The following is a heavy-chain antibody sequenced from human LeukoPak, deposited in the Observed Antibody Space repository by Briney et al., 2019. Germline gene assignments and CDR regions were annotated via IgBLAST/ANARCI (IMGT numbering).Heavy chain of an antibody. CDR2: IHQSGSA. V-gene: IGHV4-38-2*02. CDR1: GYSISSGYY. CDR3: ARVLNYDVDY. D-gene: IGHD3-22*01. J-gene: IGHJ4*02. Sequence: PSETLSLTCTVSGYSISSGYYWGWIRQPPGKGLEWIGSIHQSGSASYNPSLKSRVTMSVDTSKNQFSLKLSSVTAADTAVYYCARVLNYDVDYWGQGTLVTVSS.